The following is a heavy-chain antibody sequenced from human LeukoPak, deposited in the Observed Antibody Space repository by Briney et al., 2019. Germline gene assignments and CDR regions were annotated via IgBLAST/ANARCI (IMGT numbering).Heavy chain of an antibody. J-gene: IGHJ4*02. CDR3: ARDLAYSRLDY. Sequence: GGSLRLSCAASGFTFSSYGMSWVRQAPGKGLEWVASINPDGNKKYSADSVKGRFTISRDNAENSLYLQMNSLRVEDTAFYYSARDLAYSRLDYWGQGMLVTVSS. D-gene: IGHD5-18*01. V-gene: IGHV3-7*01. CDR2: INPDGNKK. CDR1: GFTFSSYG.